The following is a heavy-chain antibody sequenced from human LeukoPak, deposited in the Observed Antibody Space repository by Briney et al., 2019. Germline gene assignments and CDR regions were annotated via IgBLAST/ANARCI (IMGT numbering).Heavy chain of an antibody. D-gene: IGHD3-10*01. CDR3: VFGYYYDSGSQYNWFDT. Sequence: GGSLRLSCAVSGLTFSRYWMSWVRQAPGKGLEWVANIKQDGSEKYFVDSVKGRFTISRDNAKNSLYLQMNSLRAEDTAVYYCVFGYYYDSGSQYNWFDTWGQGTLVTVSS. J-gene: IGHJ5*02. CDR1: GLTFSRYW. CDR2: IKQDGSEK. V-gene: IGHV3-7*02.